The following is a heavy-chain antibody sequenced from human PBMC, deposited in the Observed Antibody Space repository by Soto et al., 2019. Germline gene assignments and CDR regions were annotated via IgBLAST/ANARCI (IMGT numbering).Heavy chain of an antibody. CDR2: IIPIIGPA. CDR1: GGTFTYYG. V-gene: IGHV1-69*01. CDR3: ARDLGTTIAGPPRRETYGWLDP. J-gene: IGHJ5*02. Sequence: QVQLVQSGAEMKRPGSSVKLSCKASGGTFTYYGISWVRQATGQGLEWMGGIIPIIGPATYAQKFQGRVMITADQSTSTADMELSSLGSEDTALYYCARDLGTTIAGPPRRETYGWLDPWGQGTLVTVSS. D-gene: IGHD6-13*01.